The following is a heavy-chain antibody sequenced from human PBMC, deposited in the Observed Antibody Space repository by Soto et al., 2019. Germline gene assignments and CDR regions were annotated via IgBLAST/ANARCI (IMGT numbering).Heavy chain of an antibody. J-gene: IGHJ4*02. CDR2: ISAYNGNS. Sequence: GASVKVSCKASGYTFSSYGFNWVRQAPGQGLEWMGWISAYNGNSNSAQSPQGRITMTTDTSTSTAYMELRSLRPDDTAVYYCARGDYYDTTGGFSDYWGQGTLVTVSS. D-gene: IGHD3-22*01. CDR1: GYTFSSYG. CDR3: ARGDYYDTTGGFSDY. V-gene: IGHV1-18*04.